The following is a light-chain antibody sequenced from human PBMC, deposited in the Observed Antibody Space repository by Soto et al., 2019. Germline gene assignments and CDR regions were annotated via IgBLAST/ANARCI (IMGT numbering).Light chain of an antibody. Sequence: DIVMTQSPDSLAVSLGERATINCKSSQSVIYSAYLGWYQQKPGQAPRLLIYGTSSRATGIPDRFSGSGSGTDFTLTISRLEPEDFAVYYCQRFGTSPPWTFGQGTKVDIK. CDR2: GTS. V-gene: IGKV3-20*01. J-gene: IGKJ1*01. CDR1: QSVIYSAY. CDR3: QRFGTSPPWT.